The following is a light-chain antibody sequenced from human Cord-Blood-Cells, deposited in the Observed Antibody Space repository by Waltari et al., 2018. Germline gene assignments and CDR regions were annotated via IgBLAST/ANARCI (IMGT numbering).Light chain of an antibody. Sequence: DIQMTQSPSSLSASVGDRDTITCRASQSIRSYLTWYQQKPGEAPKLLIYAASSLQSGVPSRFSGSGSGTDFTLTISSLQPEDFATYYCQQSYSTPRTFGQGTKVEIK. CDR1: QSIRSY. J-gene: IGKJ1*01. V-gene: IGKV1-39*01. CDR3: QQSYSTPRT. CDR2: AAS.